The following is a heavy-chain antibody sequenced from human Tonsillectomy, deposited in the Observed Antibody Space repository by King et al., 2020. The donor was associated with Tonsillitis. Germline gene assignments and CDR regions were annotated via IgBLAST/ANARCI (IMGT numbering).Heavy chain of an antibody. CDR1: GFSFSNYG. D-gene: IGHD3-16*01. Sequence: QLVQSGGGVVQPGRSLRLSCAASGFSFSNYGMHWVRQAPGKGLEWVALIAYDGSYENYADSVKGRFTISRDNSKNTLYLEMNSLRVEDTALYYCAKDGIGLSDGYFDLWGRGTLLTVSS. V-gene: IGHV3-30*18. CDR2: IAYDGSYE. J-gene: IGHJ2*01. CDR3: AKDGIGLSDGYFDL.